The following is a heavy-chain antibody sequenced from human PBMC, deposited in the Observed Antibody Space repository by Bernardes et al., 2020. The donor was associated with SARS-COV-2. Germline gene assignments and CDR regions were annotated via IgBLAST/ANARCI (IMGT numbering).Heavy chain of an antibody. Sequence: GGSLRLSCAASGFTFGSFAMHWVRQAPGKGLEWVAVISYNGDRTYYAASASGRFIVSRDNSKSTVYLQMNSLRPDDTAVDYCGRRNYHDDSTYRSAIDHWGQGSLVIVSS. J-gene: IGHJ4*02. CDR1: GFTFGSFA. CDR3: GRRNYHDDSTYRSAIDH. V-gene: IGHV3-30-3*01. CDR2: ISYNGDRT. D-gene: IGHD3-22*01.